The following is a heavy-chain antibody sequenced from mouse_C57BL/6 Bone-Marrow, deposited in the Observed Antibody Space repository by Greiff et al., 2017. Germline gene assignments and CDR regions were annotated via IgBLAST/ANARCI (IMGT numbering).Heavy chain of an antibody. CDR1: GFNIKNTY. D-gene: IGHD1-1*01. CDR3: ARLDTTVVAAPYLDY. V-gene: IGHV14-3*01. Sequence: EVQLQQSVAELVRPGASVKLSCTASGFNIKNTYMHWVKQRPEQGLEWIGRIDPANGNTTYAPKFRGKATITADTSSNTAYLQLSSLTSEDTAIYYCARLDTTVVAAPYLDYWGQGTTLTVSS. J-gene: IGHJ2*01. CDR2: IDPANGNT.